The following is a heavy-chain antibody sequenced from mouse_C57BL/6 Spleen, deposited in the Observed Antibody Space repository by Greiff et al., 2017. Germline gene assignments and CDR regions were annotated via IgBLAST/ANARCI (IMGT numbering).Heavy chain of an antibody. V-gene: IGHV1-47*01. J-gene: IGHJ2*01. CDR2: FHPYNDDT. CDR3: ARPGNYGYDGGFDY. D-gene: IGHD2-2*01. Sequence: VQGVESGAELVKPGASVKMSCKASGYTFTTYPIEWMKQNHGKSLEWIGNFHPYNDDTKYNEKFKGKATLTVEKSSSTVYLELSRLTSDDSAVYYCARPGNYGYDGGFDYWGQGTTLTVSS. CDR1: GYTFTTYP.